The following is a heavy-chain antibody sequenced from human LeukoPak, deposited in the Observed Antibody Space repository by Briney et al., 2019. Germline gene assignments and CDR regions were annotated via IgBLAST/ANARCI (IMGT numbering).Heavy chain of an antibody. CDR3: ARVTHGTGDPFDY. D-gene: IGHD7-27*01. CDR1: GGSISSSSYY. J-gene: IGHJ4*02. CDR2: IYYSGST. Sequence: ASETLSLTCTVSGGSISSSSYYWGWIRQPPGKGLEWIGSIYYSGSTYYNPSLKSRVTISVDTSKNQFSLKLSSVTAADTAVYYCARVTHGTGDPFDYWGQGTLVTVSS. V-gene: IGHV4-39*07.